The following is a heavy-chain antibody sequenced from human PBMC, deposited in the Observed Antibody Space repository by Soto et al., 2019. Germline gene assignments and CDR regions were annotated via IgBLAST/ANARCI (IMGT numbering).Heavy chain of an antibody. V-gene: IGHV3-23*01. Sequence: EVQLLESGGGLVQPGGSLRLSCAASGFTFSSYAMSWVRQAPGKGREWVSAISGSGGSTYYADSVPGRCTISRDNSKNTLYLQMNSMRAEDTSVYYCAKKAVRGVKAWYCMDVWGQGTTVTVSS. CDR2: ISGSGGST. D-gene: IGHD3-10*01. CDR3: AKKAVRGVKAWYCMDV. CDR1: GFTFSSYA. J-gene: IGHJ6*02.